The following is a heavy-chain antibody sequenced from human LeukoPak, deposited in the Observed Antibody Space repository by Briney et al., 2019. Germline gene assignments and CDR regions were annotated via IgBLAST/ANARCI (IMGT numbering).Heavy chain of an antibody. CDR1: GGSFSGYY. CDR3: AREWELRYDY. J-gene: IGHJ4*02. CDR2: IYYSGST. V-gene: IGHV4-31*11. Sequence: SETLSLTCAVYGGSFSGYYWSWIRQHPGKGLEWIGYIYYSGSTYYNPSLKSRVTISVDTSKNQFSLKLSSVTAADTAVYYCAREWELRYDYWGQGTLVTVSS. D-gene: IGHD1-26*01.